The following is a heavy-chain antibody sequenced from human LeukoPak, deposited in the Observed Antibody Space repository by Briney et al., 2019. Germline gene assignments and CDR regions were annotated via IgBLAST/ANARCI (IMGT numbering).Heavy chain of an antibody. CDR2: ISSSGSTI. D-gene: IGHD4-17*01. J-gene: IGHJ4*02. CDR3: ARDSVNYGGYQIRRIFDY. Sequence: PGGSLRLSCAASGFTFSDYYMSWIRQAPGKGLEWVSYISSSGSTIYYADSVKGRFTISRDNAKNSLYLQMNSPRAEDTAVYYCARDSVNYGGYQIRRIFDYWGQGTLVTVSS. CDR1: GFTFSDYY. V-gene: IGHV3-11*01.